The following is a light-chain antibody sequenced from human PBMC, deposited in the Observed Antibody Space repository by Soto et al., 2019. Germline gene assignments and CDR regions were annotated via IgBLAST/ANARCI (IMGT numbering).Light chain of an antibody. CDR1: QSISSW. CDR3: QQYNSYSPLT. CDR2: DAS. Sequence: DIQMTQSPSTLSASVGDRVTITCRASQSISSWLAWYQQKPGKAPKLLIYDASSSESGVPSRFSGSGSGTAFTLTISSLQPDDFAAYYCQQYNSYSPLTFGGGTKVEIK. J-gene: IGKJ4*01. V-gene: IGKV1-5*01.